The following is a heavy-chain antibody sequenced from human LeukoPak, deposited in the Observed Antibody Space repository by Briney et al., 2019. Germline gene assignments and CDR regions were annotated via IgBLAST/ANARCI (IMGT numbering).Heavy chain of an antibody. Sequence: ASVKVSCKASGGTFSSYAISWVRRAPGQGLEWMGGIIPIFGTANYAQKFQGRVTITADKSTSTAYMELSSLRSEDTAVYYCAREGSGYELSFDIWGQGTMVTVSS. D-gene: IGHD5-12*01. CDR1: GGTFSSYA. J-gene: IGHJ3*02. CDR3: AREGSGYELSFDI. V-gene: IGHV1-69*06. CDR2: IIPIFGTA.